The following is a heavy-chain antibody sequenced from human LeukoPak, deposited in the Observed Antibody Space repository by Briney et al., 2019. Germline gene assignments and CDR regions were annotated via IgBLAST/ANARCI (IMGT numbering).Heavy chain of an antibody. J-gene: IGHJ5*02. CDR2: IHYSGST. Sequence: SETLSLTCTVSGGSISSSSYYWGWIRQPPGKGLEWIGSIHYSGSTYYNPSLKSRVTISVDTSKNQFSLKLSSVTAADTAVYYCARRIANRNWFDPWGQGTLVTVSS. CDR3: ARRIANRNWFDP. CDR1: GGSISSSSYY. D-gene: IGHD1/OR15-1a*01. V-gene: IGHV4-39*01.